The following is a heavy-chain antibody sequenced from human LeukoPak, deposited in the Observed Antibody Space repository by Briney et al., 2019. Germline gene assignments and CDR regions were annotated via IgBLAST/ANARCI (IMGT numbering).Heavy chain of an antibody. CDR1: GFTFSNYA. CDR2: ISGSGGST. CDR3: AKDQRGYSYSFDY. Sequence: PGGSLRLSCAASGFTFSNYAMSWVRQAPGKGLEWVSTISGSGGSTYYADSVKGRFTISRDNSRNTLYLQMNSLRAEDTAVYYCAKDQRGYSYSFDYWGQGTLVTVSS. D-gene: IGHD5-18*01. V-gene: IGHV3-23*01. J-gene: IGHJ4*02.